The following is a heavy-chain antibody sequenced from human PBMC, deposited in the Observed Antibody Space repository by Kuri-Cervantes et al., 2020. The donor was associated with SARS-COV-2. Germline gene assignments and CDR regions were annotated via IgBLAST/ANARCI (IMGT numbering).Heavy chain of an antibody. Sequence: GGSLRLSCAASGFTFSDYYMSWIRQAPGKGLEWVSYISSSSSYIYYADSVKGRFTISRDNAKNSLYLQMNSLRSEDTAVYYCARGGHDILTYYFDYWGQGTLVTVSS. V-gene: IGHV3-11*05. CDR2: ISSSSSYI. CDR1: GFTFSDYY. CDR3: ARGGHDILTYYFDY. J-gene: IGHJ4*02. D-gene: IGHD3-9*01.